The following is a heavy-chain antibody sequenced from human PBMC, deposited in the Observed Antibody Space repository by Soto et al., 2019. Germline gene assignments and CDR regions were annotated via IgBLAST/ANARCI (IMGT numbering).Heavy chain of an antibody. J-gene: IGHJ5*02. Sequence: SETLSLTCTVSGGSISSYYWSWIRQPPGKGLEWIGYIYYSGSTNYNPSLKSRVTISVDTSKNQFSLKLSSVTAADTAVYYCARQRDLRVEGLQPWGQGTLVTVSS. CDR1: GGSISSYY. D-gene: IGHD4-4*01. CDR3: ARQRDLRVEGLQP. V-gene: IGHV4-59*08. CDR2: IYYSGST.